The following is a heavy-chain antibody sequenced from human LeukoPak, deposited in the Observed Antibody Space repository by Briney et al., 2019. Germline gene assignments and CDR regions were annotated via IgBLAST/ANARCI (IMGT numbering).Heavy chain of an antibody. D-gene: IGHD3-22*01. CDR3: AREMDYYDSDTYYLQWFDP. J-gene: IGHJ5*02. Sequence: SSETLPLTCTVSGGSISSGGYYWSWIRQHPGKGLEWVGYIYYGGSTSYNPSLKSRVTISLDTSRNQFSLNLSSLTAADTAVYYRAREMDYYDSDTYYLQWFDPWGQGTLVTVSS. CDR1: GGSISSGGYY. CDR2: IYYGGST. V-gene: IGHV4-31*03.